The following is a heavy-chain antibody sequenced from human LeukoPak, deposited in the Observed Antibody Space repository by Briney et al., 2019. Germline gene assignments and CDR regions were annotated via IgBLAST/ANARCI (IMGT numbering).Heavy chain of an antibody. D-gene: IGHD3-10*01. CDR2: IYYSGST. V-gene: IGHV4-59*01. CDR1: GGSFSSYY. J-gene: IGHJ4*02. Sequence: SETLSLTCTVSGGSFSSYYWSWIRQPPGKGLEWIGYIYYSGSTNYNPSLKSRVTISVDTSKNQFSLKLSSVTAADTAVYYCARDGPYGSGSYYFDYWGQGTLVTVSS. CDR3: ARDGPYGSGSYYFDY.